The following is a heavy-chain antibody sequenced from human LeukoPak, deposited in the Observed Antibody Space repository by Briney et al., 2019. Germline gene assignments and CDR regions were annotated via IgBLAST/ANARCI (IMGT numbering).Heavy chain of an antibody. Sequence: SQTRSPTCTVAGGSISSYYWSWNRQPPGKVLEWNGYTCYSGSTNYNSPLKSRVTISVDTSKNQFALKLSSVAAADTAVYYCARRIFGSSGYYGNFDYWGQGTLVTVSS. CDR3: ARRIFGSSGYYGNFDY. D-gene: IGHD3-22*01. CDR1: GGSISSYY. V-gene: IGHV4-59*12. J-gene: IGHJ4*02. CDR2: TCYSGST.